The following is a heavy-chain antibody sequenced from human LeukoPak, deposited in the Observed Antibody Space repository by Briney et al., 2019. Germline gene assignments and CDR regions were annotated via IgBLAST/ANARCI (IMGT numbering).Heavy chain of an antibody. V-gene: IGHV4-4*07. CDR2: IYTSGST. CDR1: GGSISSYY. Sequence: PSETLSLTCTVSGGSISSYYWSWIRQPAGKGLEWIGRIYTSGSTNYNPPLKSRVTMSVDTSKNQFSLKLSSVTAADTAVYYCARDVYYYDSSAIEDDAFDIWGQGTMVTVSS. J-gene: IGHJ3*02. D-gene: IGHD3-22*01. CDR3: ARDVYYYDSSAIEDDAFDI.